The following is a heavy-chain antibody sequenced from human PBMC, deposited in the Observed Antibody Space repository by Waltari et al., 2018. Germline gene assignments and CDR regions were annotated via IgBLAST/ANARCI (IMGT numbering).Heavy chain of an antibody. J-gene: IGHJ4*02. Sequence: QVQLQQWGAGLLKPSETLSLTCAVYGGSFSGYYWSWIRQPPGKGLEWLGEINHSGSTNYNPSRKSRVTIVVETSDNQFSLKLSSVTAADTAVYYCASELVAAAGKPDLYYWGQGTLVTVSS. V-gene: IGHV4-34*01. CDR2: INHSGST. CDR1: GGSFSGYY. CDR3: ASELVAAAGKPDLYY. D-gene: IGHD6-13*01.